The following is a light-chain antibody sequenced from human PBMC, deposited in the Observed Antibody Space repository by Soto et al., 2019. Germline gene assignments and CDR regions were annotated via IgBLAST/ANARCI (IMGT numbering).Light chain of an antibody. V-gene: IGKV3-15*01. Sequence: EIVMTHSPATLSVSPGERATLSCRASQSVRDNLAWYQQKPGQAPRLLIYGASTRATGIPARFSGSGSGTEFTRTINSLQSEDFALYFCQQSNSWPYTFGQGTKLEIK. CDR3: QQSNSWPYT. CDR1: QSVRDN. J-gene: IGKJ2*01. CDR2: GAS.